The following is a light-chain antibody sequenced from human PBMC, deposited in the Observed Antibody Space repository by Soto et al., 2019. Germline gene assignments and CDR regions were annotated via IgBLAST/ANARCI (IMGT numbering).Light chain of an antibody. Sequence: EIVMTQSPATLSVSPGERATLSCRASQSVSNNLAWYQQTPGQAPRLLIYGTSTRATGIPARFSGSGSGTEFTLTISSLQSEDFAVYYGQQYTNWPYTFGQGTKLEIK. J-gene: IGKJ2*01. CDR1: QSVSNN. CDR3: QQYTNWPYT. V-gene: IGKV3-15*01. CDR2: GTS.